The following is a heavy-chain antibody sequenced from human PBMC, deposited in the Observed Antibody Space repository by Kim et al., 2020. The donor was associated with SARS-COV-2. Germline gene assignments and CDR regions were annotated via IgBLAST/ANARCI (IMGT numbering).Heavy chain of an antibody. J-gene: IGHJ4*02. D-gene: IGHD1-26*01. Sequence: SETLSLTCSVSGGSISGYYWSWIRQPPGKGLEWIGYVYYRGSTNYNPSLKSRVTISVDTSKNQFSVNLTSVTAADTAVYYCARGAPLVGAATLDFWGQG. CDR3: ARGAPLVGAATLDF. V-gene: IGHV4-59*01. CDR1: GGSISGYY. CDR2: VYYRGST.